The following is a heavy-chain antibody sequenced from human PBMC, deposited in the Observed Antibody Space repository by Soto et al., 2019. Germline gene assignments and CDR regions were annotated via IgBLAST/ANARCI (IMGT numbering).Heavy chain of an antibody. Sequence: GWSLRLSCAASVFTFSRYWMSWVRQAPGKGLEWVGNIRQDGSEVFFVDSVKGRFTISRDNAKSTLFLQMDSLRAEDTAVYYCARDPDYGNPDYWGQGTLVTVSS. CDR2: IRQDGSEV. J-gene: IGHJ4*02. D-gene: IGHD4-17*01. V-gene: IGHV3-7*01. CDR1: VFTFSRYW. CDR3: ARDPDYGNPDY.